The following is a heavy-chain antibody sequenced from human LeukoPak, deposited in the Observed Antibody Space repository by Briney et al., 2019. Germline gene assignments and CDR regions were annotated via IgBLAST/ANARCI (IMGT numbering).Heavy chain of an antibody. CDR3: ARLIDLAGAYDFVGFDY. CDR1: GFTFSSYW. D-gene: IGHD3-16*01. V-gene: IGHV3-7*03. CDR2: IKQDGSEK. J-gene: IGHJ4*02. Sequence: GGSLRLSCAASGFTFSSYWMSWVRQAPGKGLEWVANIKQDGSEKYYVDSVKGRFTISRDNAKNSLYLQMNSLKTEDTALYYCARLIDLAGAYDFVGFDYWGQGTLVTVSS.